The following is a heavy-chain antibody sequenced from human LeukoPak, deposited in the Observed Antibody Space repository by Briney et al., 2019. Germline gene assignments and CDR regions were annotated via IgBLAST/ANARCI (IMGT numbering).Heavy chain of an antibody. D-gene: IGHD7-27*01. CDR3: ARVTGDTAFDI. CDR2: IYYSGST. CDR1: GGSISSGSYY. J-gene: IGHJ3*02. V-gene: IGHV4-61*01. Sequence: PSQTLSLTCTVSGGSISSGSYYWSWIRQPPGKGLEWIGYIYYSGSTNYNPSLKSRVTISVDTSKNQFSLKLSSVAAADTAVYYCARVTGDTAFDIWGQGTMVTVSS.